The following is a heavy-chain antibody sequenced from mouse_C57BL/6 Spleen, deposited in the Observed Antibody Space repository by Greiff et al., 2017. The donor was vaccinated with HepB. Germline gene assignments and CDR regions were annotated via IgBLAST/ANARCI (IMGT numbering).Heavy chain of an antibody. V-gene: IGHV1-82*01. CDR2: IYPGDGDT. J-gene: IGHJ1*03. D-gene: IGHD1-1*01. Sequence: QVQLQQSVPELVKPGASVKISCKASGYAFSSSWMNWVKQRPGKGLEWIGRIYPGDGDTNYNGKFKGKATLTADKSSSTAYMQLSSLTSEDSAVYFCAREGYYYGSSYPFDVWGTGTTVTVSS. CDR1: GYAFSSSW. CDR3: AREGYYYGSSYPFDV.